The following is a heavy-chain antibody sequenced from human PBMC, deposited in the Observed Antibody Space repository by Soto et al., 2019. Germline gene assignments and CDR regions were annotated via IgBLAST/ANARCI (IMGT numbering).Heavy chain of an antibody. CDR2: ILPIFGTA. V-gene: IGHV1-69*14. J-gene: IGHJ3*02. CDR3: ARGHEFGGNSDAFDS. D-gene: IGHD3-10*01. Sequence: QVQLVQSGAEVKKPGSSVKVSCKASGGTFSTSSINWLRQAPGQRPEWMGNILPIFGTADYAQKSRARVTITADKTTNTAYMELRSLFSEDAAVYYCARGHEFGGNSDAFDSSGQGTVVTVPS. CDR1: GGTFSTSS.